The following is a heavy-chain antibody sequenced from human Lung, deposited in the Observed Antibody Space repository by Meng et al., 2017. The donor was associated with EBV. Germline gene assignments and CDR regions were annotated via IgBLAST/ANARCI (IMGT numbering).Heavy chain of an antibody. D-gene: IGHD3-10*01. CDR1: GGSVTSGGYY. CDR2: IYYTGSS. J-gene: IGHJ4*02. V-gene: IGHV4-31*03. CDR3: ANAGRFGESLGDY. Sequence: QLPLQESGPGLVHPSQTLPLTCTVSGGSVTSGGYYWSWTRQQPGKGLEWIGYIYYTGSSFYNPSLKSRVTISVDTSKNQFSLNLSSVTAADTAVYYCANAGRFGESLGDYWGQGILVTVSS.